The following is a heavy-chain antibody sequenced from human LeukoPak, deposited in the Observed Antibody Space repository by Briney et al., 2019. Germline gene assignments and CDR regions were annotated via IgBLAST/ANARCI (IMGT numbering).Heavy chain of an antibody. D-gene: IGHD3-22*01. CDR3: ASVRDYYDSSGSKFDD. Sequence: SVKVSCTASGGTFISYAISWVRQAPGQGLEWMGGIIPIFGTADYAQKFHSRVTITADESTTTAYMELSSLRSEDTAMYYCASVRDYYDSSGSKFDDWGQGTLVTVSS. CDR2: IIPIFGTA. J-gene: IGHJ4*02. V-gene: IGHV1-69*13. CDR1: GGTFISYA.